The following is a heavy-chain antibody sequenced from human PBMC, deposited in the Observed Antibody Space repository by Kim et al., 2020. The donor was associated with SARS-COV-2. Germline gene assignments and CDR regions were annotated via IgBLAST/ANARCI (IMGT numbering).Heavy chain of an antibody. D-gene: IGHD1-26*01. V-gene: IGHV3-30*01. J-gene: IGHJ3*02. Sequence: DSVKGRFTRSRDNSQYTLYLQMNSLRAEDTAVYYCARPRGGSYADAFDIWGQGTMVTVSS. CDR3: ARPRGGSYADAFDI.